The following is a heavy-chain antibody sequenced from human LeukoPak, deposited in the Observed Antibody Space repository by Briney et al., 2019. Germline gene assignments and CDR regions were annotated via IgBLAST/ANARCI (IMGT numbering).Heavy chain of an antibody. CDR1: GFTFSNAW. Sequence: GGSLRLSCAASGFTFSNAWMSWVRQAPGKGLEWVGRIKSKTDGGTTDYAAPVKGRFTISRDDSKNTLYLQMNSLKTEDTAVYYCTTESSIAATPGDALDIWGQGTMVTVSS. V-gene: IGHV3-15*01. CDR3: TTESSIAATPGDALDI. CDR2: IKSKTDGGTT. J-gene: IGHJ3*02. D-gene: IGHD2-15*01.